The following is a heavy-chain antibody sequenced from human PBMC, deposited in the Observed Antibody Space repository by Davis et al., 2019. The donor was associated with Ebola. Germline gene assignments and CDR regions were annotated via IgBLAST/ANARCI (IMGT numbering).Heavy chain of an antibody. CDR2: IIPIFGTA. CDR3: ARDPHYYDSSGYVFDY. J-gene: IGHJ4*02. V-gene: IGHV1-69*13. Sequence: AASVKVSCKASGGTFSSYAISWVRQAPGQGLEWMGGIIPIFGTANYAQKFQGRVTITADESTSTAYMELSSLRSEDTAVYYCARDPHYYDSSGYVFDYWGQGTLVTVSS. CDR1: GGTFSSYA. D-gene: IGHD3-22*01.